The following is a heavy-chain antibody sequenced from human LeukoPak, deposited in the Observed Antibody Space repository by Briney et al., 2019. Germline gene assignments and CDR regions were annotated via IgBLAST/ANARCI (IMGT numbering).Heavy chain of an antibody. Sequence: SETLSLTCAVYGGSFSGYYWSWIRQPPGKGLEWIGEINHSGSTNYNPSLKSRVTISVDTSKNQFSLKLSSVTAADTAVYYCAREPCSSTSCAEAAWGQGTLVTVSS. J-gene: IGHJ5*02. CDR2: INHSGST. CDR1: GGSFSGYY. CDR3: AREPCSSTSCAEAA. V-gene: IGHV4-34*01. D-gene: IGHD2-2*01.